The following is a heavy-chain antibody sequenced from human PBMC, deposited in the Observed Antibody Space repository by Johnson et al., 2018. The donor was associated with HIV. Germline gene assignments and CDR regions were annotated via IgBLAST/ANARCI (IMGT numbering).Heavy chain of an antibody. CDR3: ARHAGGDFTYGLFQH. J-gene: IGHJ1*01. CDR1: GFTFSDHY. Sequence: QVQLVESGGGLVQPGGSLRLSCAASGFTFSDHYMDWVRQAPGKGLEWVAFIQSDGKIKFYADSVKGRFTIFRDNAKNSLYIQMSGLREEDTALYYCARHAGGDFTYGLFQHWGRGTLVTVSS. D-gene: IGHD4-17*01. V-gene: IGHV3-30*02. CDR2: IQSDGKIK.